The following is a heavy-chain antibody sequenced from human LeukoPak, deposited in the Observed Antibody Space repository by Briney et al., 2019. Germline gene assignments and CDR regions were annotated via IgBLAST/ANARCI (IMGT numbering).Heavy chain of an antibody. CDR2: IYPGDSDT. CDR1: GYSFTSYW. D-gene: IGHD5-24*01. V-gene: IGHV5-51*01. CDR3: ATEQGEMATIPNYAFDI. J-gene: IGHJ3*02. Sequence: TGESLKISCKGSGYSFTSYWIGWVRQMPGKGLEWMGIIYPGDSDTRYSPSFQGQVTISADKSISTAYLQWSSLKASDSAMYYCATEQGEMATIPNYAFDIWGQGTMVTVSS.